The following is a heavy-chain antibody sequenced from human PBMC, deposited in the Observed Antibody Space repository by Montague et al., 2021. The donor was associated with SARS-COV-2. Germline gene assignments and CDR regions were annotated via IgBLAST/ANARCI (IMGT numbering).Heavy chain of an antibody. V-gene: IGHV4-61*02. CDR2: IYTSGST. CDR3: ARDGYSSGWNGLHWFDP. J-gene: IGHJ5*02. CDR1: IGSISRGSYY. Sequence: TLSLTCTGSIGSISRGSYYWSWIGQPAGKGLEWIGRIYTSGSTNYNPSLKSRVTISVDTSKNQFSLKLSSVTAADTAVYYCARDGYSSGWNGLHWFDPWGQGTLVTVSS. D-gene: IGHD6-25*01.